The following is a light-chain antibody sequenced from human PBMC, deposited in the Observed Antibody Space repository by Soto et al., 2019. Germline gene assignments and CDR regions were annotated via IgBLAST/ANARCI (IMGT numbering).Light chain of an antibody. V-gene: IGKV1-5*03. Sequence: DIQMTQSPSTLSASVGDRVTITCRASQSISSWLAWYQQKPGKAPKLLIYKASTLESGVPSRFSGSGSGTEFPLTISSLQPDDFATYYCQQYSSYLFTFGPGTKVDIK. CDR3: QQYSSYLFT. CDR2: KAS. CDR1: QSISSW. J-gene: IGKJ3*01.